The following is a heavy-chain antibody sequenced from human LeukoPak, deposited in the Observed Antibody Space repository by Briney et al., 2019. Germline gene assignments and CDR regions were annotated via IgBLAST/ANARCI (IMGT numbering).Heavy chain of an antibody. CDR1: GFTFSSYA. V-gene: IGHV3-23*01. Sequence: GGSLRLSCAASGFTFSSYAMSWVREARGKGLEWVSAISGSGGSTYYADSVKGRFTISRDNSKNTLYLQMNSLRAEDTAVYYCAKDYGVLRYFDWLLGFDYWGQGTLVTVSS. D-gene: IGHD3-9*01. J-gene: IGHJ4*02. CDR2: ISGSGGST. CDR3: AKDYGVLRYFDWLLGFDY.